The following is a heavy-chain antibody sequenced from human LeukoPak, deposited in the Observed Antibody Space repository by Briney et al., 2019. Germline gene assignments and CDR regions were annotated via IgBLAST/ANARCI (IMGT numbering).Heavy chain of an antibody. Sequence: SETLSLTCTVSGDSIGSGTHYWGWIRQPPGKGLEWIGEINHSGSTNYNPSLKSRVTISADTSKNQFSLKMRSVTAADTAVFYCARARETVGIEYWGQGTLVTVSS. D-gene: IGHD1-26*01. J-gene: IGHJ4*02. CDR3: ARARETVGIEY. V-gene: IGHV4-39*07. CDR1: GDSIGSGTHY. CDR2: INHSGST.